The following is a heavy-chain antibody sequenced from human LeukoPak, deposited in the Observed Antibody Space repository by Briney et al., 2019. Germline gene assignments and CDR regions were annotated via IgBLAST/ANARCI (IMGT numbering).Heavy chain of an antibody. CDR3: ARDDYGGNPQPEHAFDI. D-gene: IGHD4-23*01. V-gene: IGHV3-48*01. J-gene: IGHJ3*02. CDR1: GFTFSSYS. CDR2: ISSSSSTI. Sequence: GGSLRLSCAASGFTFSSYSMNWVRQAPGKGLEWVSYISSSSSTIYYADSVKGRFTISRDNAKNSLYLQMNSLRAEDTAVYYCARDDYGGNPQPEHAFDIWGQGTMVTVSS.